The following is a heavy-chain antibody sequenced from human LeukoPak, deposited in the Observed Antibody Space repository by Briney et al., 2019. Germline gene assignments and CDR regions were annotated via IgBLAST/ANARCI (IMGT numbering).Heavy chain of an antibody. CDR1: GFTFSIYA. Sequence: GGSLRLSCAASGFTFSIYAMYWVRQAPGKGLVWVAFIRFDGSLITYADSVKGRFTISRDNSKNTLYLQMSSLGAEDTAVYYCVKDGTTASYFDYWGQGTLVTVSS. D-gene: IGHD1-1*01. CDR3: VKDGTTASYFDY. J-gene: IGHJ4*02. V-gene: IGHV3-30*02. CDR2: IRFDGSLI.